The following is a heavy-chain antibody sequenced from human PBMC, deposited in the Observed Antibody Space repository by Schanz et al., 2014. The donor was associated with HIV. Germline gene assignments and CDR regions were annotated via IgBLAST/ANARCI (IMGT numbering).Heavy chain of an antibody. J-gene: IGHJ6*02. V-gene: IGHV3-33*05. Sequence: QVQLVESGGGVVQPGRSLRLSCAASGFTFNYYGMHWVRQAPGKGLEWVAVISYDGSIKEYADSVKGRFAISRDNSKNTLYLEMNSLRPEDTAVYYCARETSGFSTSWPPRYHYYGMDVWGQGTTVTVSS. CDR3: ARETSGFSTSWPPRYHYYGMDV. CDR1: GFTFNYYG. D-gene: IGHD6-13*01. CDR2: ISYDGSIK.